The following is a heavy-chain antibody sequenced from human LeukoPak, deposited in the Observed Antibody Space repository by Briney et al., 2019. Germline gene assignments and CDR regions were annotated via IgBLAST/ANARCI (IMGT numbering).Heavy chain of an antibody. J-gene: IGHJ4*02. CDR3: VSAAAGAIDY. D-gene: IGHD6-13*01. CDR2: IYYSGST. CDR1: GGSISSGSYY. Sequence: SETLSLTCTVSGGSISSGSYYWSWIRQHPGKGLEWIGYIYYSGSTYYNPSLKSRVTISVDTSKNQFSLKLSSVTAADTAVYYCVSAAAGAIDYWGQGTLVTVSS. V-gene: IGHV4-31*03.